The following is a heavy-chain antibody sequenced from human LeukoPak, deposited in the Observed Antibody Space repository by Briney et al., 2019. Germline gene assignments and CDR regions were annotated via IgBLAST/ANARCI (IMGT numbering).Heavy chain of an antibody. J-gene: IGHJ4*02. Sequence: SVKVSCKASGGPFSSYAISWVRQAPGQGLEWMGGIIPIFGTANYAQKFQGRVTITTDESTSTAYMELSSLRSEDTAVYYCAREEAPPGSGYYGYWGQGTLVTVSS. V-gene: IGHV1-69*05. CDR2: IIPIFGTA. CDR1: GGPFSSYA. D-gene: IGHD3-22*01. CDR3: AREEAPPGSGYYGY.